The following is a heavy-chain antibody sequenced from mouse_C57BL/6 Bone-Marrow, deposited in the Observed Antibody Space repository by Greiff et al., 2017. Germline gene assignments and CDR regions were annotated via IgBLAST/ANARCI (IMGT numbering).Heavy chain of an antibody. J-gene: IGHJ3*01. Sequence: VQLQQSGAELVRPGASVKLSCTASGFNIKDYYMHWVKQRPEQGLEWIGRIDPEDGDTEYAPKFQGKATMTADTSSNTAYLQLSSLTSEDTAVYYCTHDGYFPWFAYWGQGTLVTGSA. D-gene: IGHD2-3*01. CDR2: IDPEDGDT. CDR1: GFNIKDYY. V-gene: IGHV14-1*01. CDR3: THDGYFPWFAY.